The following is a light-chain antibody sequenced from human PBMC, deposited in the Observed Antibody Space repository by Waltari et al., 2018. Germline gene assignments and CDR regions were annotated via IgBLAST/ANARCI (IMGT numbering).Light chain of an antibody. Sequence: DIQMTQSPSSLSASVGDRVTTTCQASQDISNYLNWYQQKPGKAPKLLIYDASNLETGVPSRFSGSGSGTDFTFTISSLQPEDIATYYCQQYDNLLLTFGQGTRLEIK. CDR2: DAS. V-gene: IGKV1-33*01. J-gene: IGKJ5*01. CDR1: QDISNY. CDR3: QQYDNLLLT.